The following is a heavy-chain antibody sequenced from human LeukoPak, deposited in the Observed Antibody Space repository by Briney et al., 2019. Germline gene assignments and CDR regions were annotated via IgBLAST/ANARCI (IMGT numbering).Heavy chain of an antibody. D-gene: IGHD2-2*01. CDR2: ISPSGGST. CDR1: GYTFTSYY. CDR3: AREGPLGYCSSTSCSYMDV. V-gene: IGHV1-46*01. J-gene: IGHJ6*03. Sequence: ASVKVSCKASGYTFTSYYMHWVRQAPGQGLEWMGIISPSGGSTSYAQKFQGRVTMTRDMSTSTVYMELSSLRSEDTAVYYCAREGPLGYCSSTSCSYMDVWGKGTTVTVSS.